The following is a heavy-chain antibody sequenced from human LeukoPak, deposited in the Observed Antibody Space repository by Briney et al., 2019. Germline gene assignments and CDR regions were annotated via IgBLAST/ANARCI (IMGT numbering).Heavy chain of an antibody. V-gene: IGHV3-21*04. D-gene: IGHD3-10*01. CDR3: AKGFLSGGVGDWFDP. Sequence: GGSLRLSCAASGFTFSSYSMNWVRQAPGKGLEWVSSISSSSSYIYYADSVKGRFTISRDNAENSLYLQMNSLRAEGTALYYCAKGFLSGGVGDWFDPWGQETLVTVSS. CDR2: ISSSSSYI. J-gene: IGHJ5*02. CDR1: GFTFSSYS.